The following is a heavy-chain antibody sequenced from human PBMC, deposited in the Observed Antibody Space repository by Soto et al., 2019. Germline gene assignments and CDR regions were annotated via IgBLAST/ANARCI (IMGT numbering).Heavy chain of an antibody. CDR2: SGPPVDT. J-gene: IGHJ6*04. CDR3: ARGHNWDLMGYYFGLEV. Sequence: PGGSLRLSCSSSVFTFIRRYMHLFLQAPVKCLEWVSASGPPVDTYYLCSVNGRFTISRENAENSLFLQMNSLRAGDTAVYYCARGHNWDLMGYYFGLEVWGKRHTVNVS. V-gene: IGHV3-13*01. D-gene: IGHD2-8*01. CDR1: VFTFIRRY.